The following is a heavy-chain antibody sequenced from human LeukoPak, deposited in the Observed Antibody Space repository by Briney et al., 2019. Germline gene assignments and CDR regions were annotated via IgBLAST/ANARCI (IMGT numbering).Heavy chain of an antibody. V-gene: IGHV4-39*01. CDR1: GASISGGTYY. Sequence: SETLSLTCSVSGASISGGTYYWGWTRQPPGKGLEWIGSIYYTGSTYDNPSLKSRVTISVDTSKNQFSLKLSSVTAADTAVYYCARRGGSGRAFDYWGQGTLVTVSS. D-gene: IGHD1-26*01. J-gene: IGHJ4*02. CDR2: IYYTGST. CDR3: ARRGGSGRAFDY.